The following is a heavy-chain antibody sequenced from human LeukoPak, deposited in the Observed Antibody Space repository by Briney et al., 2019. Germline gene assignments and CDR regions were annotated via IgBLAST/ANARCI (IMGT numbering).Heavy chain of an antibody. CDR1: GFTFSSYA. CDR3: AGYSSGWPSNFDY. J-gene: IGHJ4*02. V-gene: IGHV3-23*01. D-gene: IGHD6-19*01. Sequence: GGSLTLSCAASGFTFSSYAMSWVRQAPGKWLEWVSAISASGGSTYYADSVKGRFTISGDNSKNTLYLQMNSLRAEDTAVYYCAGYSSGWPSNFDYWGQGTLVTVSS. CDR2: ISASGGST.